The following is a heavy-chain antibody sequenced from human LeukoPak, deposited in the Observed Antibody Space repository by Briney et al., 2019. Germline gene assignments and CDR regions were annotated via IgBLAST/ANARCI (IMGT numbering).Heavy chain of an antibody. CDR3: AKGNQFRDFDY. CDR1: GFTFSSYA. CDR2: ISGSGGGT. J-gene: IGHJ4*02. Sequence: PGGSLRLSCAASGFTFSSYAMSWVRQAPGKGLEWVSAISGSGGGTYYADSVKGRFTISRDNSKNTLYLQMNSLRVEDTAVFFCAKGNQFRDFDYWGQGTLVTVSS. V-gene: IGHV3-23*01.